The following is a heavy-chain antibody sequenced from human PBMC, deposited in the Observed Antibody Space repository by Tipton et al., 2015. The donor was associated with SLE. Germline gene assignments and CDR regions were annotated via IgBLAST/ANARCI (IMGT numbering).Heavy chain of an antibody. V-gene: IGHV4-59*01. Sequence: LRLSCTVSGASISDYYWSWIRQPPGKGLEWIAYISYSGSTDYNPSLKSRVTISVDTSKNQFSLKLSSVTAADTAVYYCASLHSSGYHRIFDYWGQGTLVTVSS. CDR2: ISYSGST. J-gene: IGHJ4*02. CDR1: GASISDYY. CDR3: ASLHSSGYHRIFDY. D-gene: IGHD3-22*01.